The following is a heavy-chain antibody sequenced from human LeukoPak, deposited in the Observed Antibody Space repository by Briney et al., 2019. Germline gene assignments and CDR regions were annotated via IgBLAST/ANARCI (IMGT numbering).Heavy chain of an antibody. CDR1: GYTFTGYY. CDR3: AREGSWFGGGYFDY. J-gene: IGHJ4*02. D-gene: IGHD3-10*01. V-gene: IGHV1-2*04. CDR2: INPNSGGT. Sequence: ASVKVSCKASGYTFTGYYMHWVRQAPGQGLEWMGWINPNSGGTNYAQKFQGWVTMTRDTSISTAYMELSRLRSDDTAVYYCAREGSWFGGGYFDYWGQRTLVTVSS.